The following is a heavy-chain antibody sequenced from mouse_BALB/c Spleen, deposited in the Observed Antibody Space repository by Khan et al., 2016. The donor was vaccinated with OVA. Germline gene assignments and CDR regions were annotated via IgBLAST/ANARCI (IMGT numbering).Heavy chain of an antibody. Sequence: QVQLKDSGPGLVAPSQNLSITCTVSGFSLTDYGVSWIRQPPGKGLEWLGIIWGGGTTYYNSALRSRLSISKDTSKSQVFLQMNSLQTDDTAMYYCAKGLWSYYFALDYWGQGTSVTVSS. CDR3: AKGLWSYYFALDY. CDR1: GFSLTDYG. J-gene: IGHJ4*01. D-gene: IGHD1-1*02. CDR2: IWGGGTT. V-gene: IGHV2-6-5*01.